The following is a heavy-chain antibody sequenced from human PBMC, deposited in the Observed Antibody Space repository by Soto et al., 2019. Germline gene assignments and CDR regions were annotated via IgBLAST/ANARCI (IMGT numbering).Heavy chain of an antibody. CDR2: TYYRSKWYN. J-gene: IGHJ3*02. D-gene: IGHD6-13*01. CDR1: GDSVSSNSAA. V-gene: IGHV6-1*01. Sequence: TLSLTCAISGDSVSSNSAAWNWIRQSPSRGLEWLGRTYYRSKWYNDYAVSVKSRITINPDTSKNQFSLHLNSVTPEDTAVYYCARKYSTTWSDAFDIWGQGTMVTVSS. CDR3: ARKYSTTWSDAFDI.